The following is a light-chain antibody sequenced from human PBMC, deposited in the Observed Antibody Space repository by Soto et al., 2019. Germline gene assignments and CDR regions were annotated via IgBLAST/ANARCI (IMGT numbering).Light chain of an antibody. V-gene: IGLV2-23*01. CDR2: EAS. CDR1: SSDAGSDNF. CDR3: CSYTGRGTWV. Sequence: QSALTQVASVSGSPGQSVAVSCTGLSSDAGSDNFVSWYQQHPDKPPKLIIYEASRRPPGVSSRFSASKSGNTASLRISGLQVVDEAIYFCCSYTGRGTWVFGGGTKLTVL. J-gene: IGLJ3*02.